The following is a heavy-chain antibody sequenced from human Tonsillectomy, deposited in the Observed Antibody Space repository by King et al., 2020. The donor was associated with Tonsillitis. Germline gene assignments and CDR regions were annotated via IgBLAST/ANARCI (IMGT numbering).Heavy chain of an antibody. J-gene: IGHJ4*02. CDR2: ISSSSSTI. CDR3: ASDAYSSGWYAFDY. V-gene: IGHV3-48*01. Sequence: DVQLVESGGGLVQPGGSLRLSCAASGFTFSSYAMNWVRQAPGKGLEWVSYISSSSSTIYYADSVKGRFTISRDNAKNSLYLQMNSLRAEDTAVYYCASDAYSSGWYAFDYWGQETLVTVSS. D-gene: IGHD6-19*01. CDR1: GFTFSSYA.